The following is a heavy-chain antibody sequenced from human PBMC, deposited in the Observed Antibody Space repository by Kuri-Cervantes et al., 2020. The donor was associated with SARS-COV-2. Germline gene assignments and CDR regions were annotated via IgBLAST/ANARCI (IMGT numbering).Heavy chain of an antibody. J-gene: IGHJ3*02. Sequence: ASVKVSCKASGYTFTGYYMHWVRQAPGQGLEWMGRINPNSGGTNYAQKFRGRVTMTRDTSISTAYMELSRLRSDDTAVYYCARDPGGLDAFDIWCQGTMVTVSS. CDR2: INPNSGGT. CDR3: ARDPGGLDAFDI. D-gene: IGHD4-23*01. V-gene: IGHV1-2*06. CDR1: GYTFTGYY.